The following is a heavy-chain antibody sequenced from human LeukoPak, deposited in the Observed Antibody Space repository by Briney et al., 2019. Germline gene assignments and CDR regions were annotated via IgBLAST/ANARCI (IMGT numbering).Heavy chain of an antibody. V-gene: IGHV3-48*03. CDR2: ISSSGTNI. J-gene: IGHJ6*02. CDR1: EFTFSNYE. Sequence: GGSLRLSCVASEFTFSNYEMNWVRQAPGKGLEWVSSISSSGTNIYYADSVKGRVTISRDNAKNSLYLQMNSLRADDTAVYYCARDRGFGKSRYYYYGMDVWGQGTTVTVSS. D-gene: IGHD3-10*01. CDR3: ARDRGFGKSRYYYYGMDV.